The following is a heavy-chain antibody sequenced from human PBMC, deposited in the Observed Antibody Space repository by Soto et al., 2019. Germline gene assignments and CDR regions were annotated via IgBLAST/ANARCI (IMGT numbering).Heavy chain of an antibody. D-gene: IGHD3-3*01. CDR1: GSTFTSYD. V-gene: IGHV1-8*01. J-gene: IGHJ5*02. Sequence: QVQLVQSGAEVKKPGASVKVSCKASGSTFTSYDINWVRQATGQGLEWMGWMNPNSGNTGYAQKFQGRVTMTRNNSIRKAYLELSSLRSEDTDGSYCARGVGFLEWLLPFDPWGQGTLVTVSS. CDR2: MNPNSGNT. CDR3: ARGVGFLEWLLPFDP.